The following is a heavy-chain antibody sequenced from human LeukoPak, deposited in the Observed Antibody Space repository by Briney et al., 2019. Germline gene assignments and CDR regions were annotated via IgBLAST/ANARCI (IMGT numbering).Heavy chain of an antibody. CDR2: IHYSGST. Sequence: PSETLSLTCSVSGGSISSSYWGWIRQPPGKGQEWIGYIHYSGSTNYNPSLKSRVTISLDSSKNQFSLKLSSVTAADTAVYYCARYHSIKVTFDYWGQGTLVTVSS. CDR1: GGSISSSY. D-gene: IGHD5-24*01. CDR3: ARYHSIKVTFDY. J-gene: IGHJ4*02. V-gene: IGHV4-59*01.